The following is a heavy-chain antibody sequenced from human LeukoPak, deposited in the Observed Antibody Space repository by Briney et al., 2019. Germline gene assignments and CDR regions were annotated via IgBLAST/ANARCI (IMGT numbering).Heavy chain of an antibody. CDR1: GFTVSSNS. V-gene: IGHV3-53*01. CDR2: IYSDNT. CDR3: ARRAGAYSHPYDY. J-gene: IGHJ4*02. D-gene: IGHD4/OR15-4a*01. Sequence: GSLGLSCTVSGFTVSSNSMSWVRQAPGKGLEWVSFIYSDNTHYSDSVKGRFTISRDNSKNTLYLQMNSLRAEDTAVYYCARRAGAYSHPYDYWGQGTLVTVSS.